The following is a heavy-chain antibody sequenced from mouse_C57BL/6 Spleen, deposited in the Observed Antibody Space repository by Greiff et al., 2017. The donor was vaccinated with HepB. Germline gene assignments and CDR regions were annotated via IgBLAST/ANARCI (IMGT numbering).Heavy chain of an antibody. V-gene: IGHV1-52*01. CDR2: IDPSDSET. D-gene: IGHD1-1*01. Sequence: QVQLQQPGAELVRPGSSVKLSCKASGYTFTSYWMHWVKQRPIQGLEWIGNIDPSDSETHYNQKFKDKATLTVDKSSSTAYMQLSSLTSEDSAVYYCAFITTVVGKPSMDYWGQGTSVTVSS. J-gene: IGHJ4*01. CDR3: AFITTVVGKPSMDY. CDR1: GYTFTSYW.